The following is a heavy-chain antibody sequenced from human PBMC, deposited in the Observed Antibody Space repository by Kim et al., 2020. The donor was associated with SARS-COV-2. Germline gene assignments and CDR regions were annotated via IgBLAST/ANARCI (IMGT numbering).Heavy chain of an antibody. V-gene: IGHV3-48*04. CDR1: GFTFSSYS. CDR2: ISISSSSI. D-gene: IGHD3-10*01. J-gene: IGHJ6*02. CDR3: ARDGGDYYYGSGRIYYYYGMDV. Sequence: GGSLRLSCAASGFTFSSYSKKWVRQAPGKGLEWVSYISISSSSIYYADSVKGRFTISRDNAKNSLYLQMNSLRSEDTAVYYCARDGGDYYYGSGRIYYYYGMDVWGQGTTVTVSS.